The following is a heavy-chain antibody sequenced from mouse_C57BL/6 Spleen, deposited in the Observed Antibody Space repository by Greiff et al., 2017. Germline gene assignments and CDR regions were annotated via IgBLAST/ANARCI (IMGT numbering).Heavy chain of an antibody. CDR2: INPNNGGT. Sequence: VQLQQSGPELVQPGASVKISCKASGYTFTDYYMNWVQQSHGKSLEWIGDINPNNGGTSYNQKFTGKDTLTVNKSSSAAYMELRSLTSEDSAYYYCERWRDLDYWGQGTTLTVSS. V-gene: IGHV1-26*01. CDR1: GYTFTDYY. J-gene: IGHJ2*01. CDR3: ERWRDLDY.